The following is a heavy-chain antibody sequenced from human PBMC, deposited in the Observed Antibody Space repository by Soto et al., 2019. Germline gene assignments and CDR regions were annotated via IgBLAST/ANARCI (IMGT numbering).Heavy chain of an antibody. CDR1: GDSVSSNSAA. D-gene: IGHD2-2*01. J-gene: IGHJ4*02. V-gene: IGHV6-1*01. CDR2: TYYRSKWYN. Sequence: SQTLSLTCAISGDSVSSNSAAWNWIRQSPSRGLEWLGRTYYRSKWYNDYAVSVKSRITINPDTSKNQFSLQLNSLTPEYAALYYCARTYQPLLNFDYWGQGTLVTVSS. CDR3: ARTYQPLLNFDY.